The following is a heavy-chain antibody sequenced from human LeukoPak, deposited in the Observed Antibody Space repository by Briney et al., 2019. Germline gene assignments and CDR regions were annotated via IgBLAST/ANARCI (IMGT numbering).Heavy chain of an antibody. J-gene: IGHJ4*02. D-gene: IGHD3-16*02. V-gene: IGHV3-30*04. CDR2: ISYDGSNK. CDR3: AREDDYVWGSYRFFDY. CDR1: GFTFSSYA. Sequence: GGSLRLSCAASGFTFSSYAMHWVRQAPGKGLERVAVISYDGSNKYYADSVKGRFTISRDNSKNTLYLQMNSLRAEDTAVYYCAREDDYVWGSYRFFDYWGQGTLVTVSS.